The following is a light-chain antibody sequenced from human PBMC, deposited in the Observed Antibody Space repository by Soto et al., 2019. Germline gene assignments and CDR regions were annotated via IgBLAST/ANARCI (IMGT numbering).Light chain of an antibody. V-gene: IGKV3-15*01. J-gene: IGKJ4*01. CDR3: QQYNIWPLT. CDR1: QSVSIN. CDR2: GAS. Sequence: EVVMTQSPATLSVSPGERATLSCRASQSVSINLAWYQQKLGQAPRLVIYGASTGATVIPARSSGSGSGTNFTLTIRGLESQDFARCDCQQYNIWPLTFGGETQLQIK.